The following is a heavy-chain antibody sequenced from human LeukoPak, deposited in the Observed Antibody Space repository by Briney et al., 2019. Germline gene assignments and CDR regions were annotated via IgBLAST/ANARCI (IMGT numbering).Heavy chain of an antibody. Sequence: GGSLRHSCAASGFTFVSYAMTWVRQAPGKGLEWVSAINGGGDTTYYADSVKGRFTISRDKSKNTMYLQMNSLRAEDTALYYCAKALDTYGYMRFDFWGQGTLVTVSS. J-gene: IGHJ4*02. D-gene: IGHD5-18*01. CDR1: GFTFVSYA. CDR3: AKALDTYGYMRFDF. CDR2: INGGGDTT. V-gene: IGHV3-23*01.